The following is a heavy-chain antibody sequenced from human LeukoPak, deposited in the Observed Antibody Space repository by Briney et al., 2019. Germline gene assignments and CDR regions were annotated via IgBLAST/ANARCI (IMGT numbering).Heavy chain of an antibody. CDR3: ARDYSGSGILDY. CDR2: IYPGDSDT. V-gene: IGHV5-51*01. D-gene: IGHD3-10*01. CDR1: GYRFTNYW. J-gene: IGHJ4*02. Sequence: GESLRISCKGFGYRFTNYWIGWVRQMPGKGLEWMGIIYPGDSDTRYSPSFQGQVTISADKSINTAYLQWSSLKASDTALYYCARDYSGSGILDYWGQGTLVTVSS.